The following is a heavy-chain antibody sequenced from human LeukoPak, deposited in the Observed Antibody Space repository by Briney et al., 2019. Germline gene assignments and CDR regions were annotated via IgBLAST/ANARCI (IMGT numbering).Heavy chain of an antibody. Sequence: GASVKVSCKASGYTFTSYGISWVRQAPGQGLEWMGWISAYNGNTSYAQKLQGRVTMTTDTSTSTAYMELRSLRSDDTAVYYCARVDVGFCRGGSCYMGGRGTLATVS. J-gene: IGHJ4*02. V-gene: IGHV1-18*01. CDR1: GYTFTSYG. CDR3: ARVDVGFCRGGSCYM. D-gene: IGHD2-15*01. CDR2: ISAYNGNT.